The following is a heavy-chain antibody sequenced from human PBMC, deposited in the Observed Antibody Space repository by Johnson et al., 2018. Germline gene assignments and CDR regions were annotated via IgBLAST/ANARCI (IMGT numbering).Heavy chain of an antibody. CDR3: AKDRVAAYDAFDI. D-gene: IGHD6-19*01. J-gene: IGHJ3*02. CDR1: GFTFSSSA. Sequence: VQLQESGGGLIQPGGSLRLSCAASGFTFSSSAMSWVRPASGKGLEWVSSISGSGGSTYYADSVKGRFTSSRDNSKDTLYLQMNSLGAEDTAIYYCAKDRVAAYDAFDIWGQGTMVTVSS. V-gene: IGHV3-23*01. CDR2: ISGSGGST.